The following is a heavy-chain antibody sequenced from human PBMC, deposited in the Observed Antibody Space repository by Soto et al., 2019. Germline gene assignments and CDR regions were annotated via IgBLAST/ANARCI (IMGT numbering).Heavy chain of an antibody. D-gene: IGHD6-6*01. V-gene: IGHV5-51*01. J-gene: IGHJ4*02. CDR2: IYPGDSDT. CDR3: ATTVRFEYSSSRDFDY. CDR1: GYSFNTHW. Sequence: PGESLKISCEGSGYSFNTHWIGWVRQMPGKGLEWMGSIYPGDSDTRYSPSFQGQVTISADKSISTAYLQWSSLKASDTAMYYCATTVRFEYSSSRDFDYWGQGTLVTVSS.